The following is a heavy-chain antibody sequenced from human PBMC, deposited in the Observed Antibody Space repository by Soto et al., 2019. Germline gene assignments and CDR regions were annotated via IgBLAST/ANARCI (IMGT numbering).Heavy chain of an antibody. CDR2: INAGNGNT. D-gene: IGHD1-26*01. CDR1: GYTFTSYA. J-gene: IGHJ6*02. Sequence: ASVKVSCKASGYTFTSYAMHWVRQAPGQRLEWMGWINAGNGNTKYSQKFQGRVTITRDTSASTAYMELSSLRSEDTAVYYCALVGFLDCYYGMDVWGQGTTVTVSS. CDR3: ALVGFLDCYYGMDV. V-gene: IGHV1-3*01.